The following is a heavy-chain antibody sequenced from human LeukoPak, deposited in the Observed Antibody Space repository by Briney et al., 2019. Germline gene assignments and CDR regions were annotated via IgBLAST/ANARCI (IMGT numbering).Heavy chain of an antibody. D-gene: IGHD3-16*02. Sequence: GGSLRLSCAASGFTFSSYAMSWVRQAPGKELEWVSAISGSGGSTYYADSVKGRFTISRDNSKNTLYLQMNSLTAEDTALYYCSKHDRAYYDYVGGSYRCSLDYGGQGPLVTVSS. CDR1: GFTFSSYA. CDR2: ISGSGGST. J-gene: IGHJ4*02. CDR3: SKHDRAYYDYVGGSYRCSLDY. V-gene: IGHV3-23*01.